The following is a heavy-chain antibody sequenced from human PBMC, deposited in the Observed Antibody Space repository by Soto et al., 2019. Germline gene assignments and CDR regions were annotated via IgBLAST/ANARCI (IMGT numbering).Heavy chain of an antibody. Sequence: SQTLSLTCAISVYSVSSNSAAWNWIIQSPSRGLEWLGRTYYRSKWYNDYAVSVKSRITINPDTSKKQFSLQLNSVTPEDTAVYYCARDRIQLRLNYYYYGMEVWGQGTTVIVSS. CDR2: TYYRSKWYN. CDR1: VYSVSSNSAA. CDR3: ARDRIQLRLNYYYYGMEV. J-gene: IGHJ6*01. D-gene: IGHD5-18*01. V-gene: IGHV6-1*01.